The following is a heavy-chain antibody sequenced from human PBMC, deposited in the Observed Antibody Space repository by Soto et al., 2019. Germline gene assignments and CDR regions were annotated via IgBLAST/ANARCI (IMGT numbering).Heavy chain of an antibody. CDR2: IYHSGST. J-gene: IGHJ1*01. D-gene: IGHD2-15*01. CDR3: ARAAGDCSGGSCYSVYFQH. CDR1: GGSISSGGYS. Sequence: QLQLQESGSGLVKPSQTLSLTCAVSGGSISSGGYSWSWIRQPPGKGLEWIGYIYHSGSTYYNPSRKSRVTISVDRSKNQFSLKLSSVTAADTAVYYCARAAGDCSGGSCYSVYFQHWGQGTLVTVSS. V-gene: IGHV4-30-2*01.